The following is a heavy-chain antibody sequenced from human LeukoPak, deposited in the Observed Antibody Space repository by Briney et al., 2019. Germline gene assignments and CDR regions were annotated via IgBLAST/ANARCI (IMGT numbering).Heavy chain of an antibody. Sequence: SETLSLTCAVYGGSFSGYYWSWIRQPPGKGLEWIGEINHSGSTNYNPSLKSRVTISVDTSKSQFSLKLSSVTAADTAVYYCAIPYGSGSYYFDYWGQGTLVTVSS. D-gene: IGHD3-10*01. CDR1: GGSFSGYY. V-gene: IGHV4-34*01. CDR2: INHSGST. CDR3: AIPYGSGSYYFDY. J-gene: IGHJ4*02.